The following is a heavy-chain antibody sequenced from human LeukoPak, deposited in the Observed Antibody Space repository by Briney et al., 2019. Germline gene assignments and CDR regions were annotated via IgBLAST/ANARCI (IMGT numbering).Heavy chain of an antibody. CDR3: ARDGAGGYDFWSGYSYYFDY. CDR1: GYTFTSYG. D-gene: IGHD3-3*01. V-gene: IGHV1-18*01. CDR2: ISAYNGNT. Sequence: ASVKVSCKASGYTFTSYGISWVRQAPGQGLEWMGWISAYNGNTNYAQKLQGRVTMTTDTSTSTAYMELRSLRSDDTAVYYCARDGAGGYDFWSGYSYYFDYWGQGTLVTVSS. J-gene: IGHJ4*02.